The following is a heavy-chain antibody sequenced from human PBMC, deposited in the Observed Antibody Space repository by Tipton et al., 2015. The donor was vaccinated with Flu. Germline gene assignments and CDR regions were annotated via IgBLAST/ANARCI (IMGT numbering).Heavy chain of an antibody. CDR2: IYYSGST. Sequence: TLSLTCTVSGCSISSYYWSWIRQPPGKGLEWIGYIYYSGSTNYNPSLKSRVTISVDTSKNQFSLKLSSVTAADTAVYYCARVYGGRVAYWGQGTLVTVSS. CDR3: ARVYGGRVAY. CDR1: GCSISSYY. J-gene: IGHJ4*02. D-gene: IGHD4-23*01. V-gene: IGHV4-59*07.